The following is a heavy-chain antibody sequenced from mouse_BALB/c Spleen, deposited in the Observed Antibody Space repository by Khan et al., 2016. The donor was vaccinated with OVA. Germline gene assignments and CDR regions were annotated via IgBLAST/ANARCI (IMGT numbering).Heavy chain of an antibody. CDR1: GFTFSDYY. CDR3: ARDRIFAY. Sequence: DVQLVESGGGLVKPGGSLKLSCAASGFTFSDYYMYWVRQTPEKRLEWVATISDGGSYTYYPDSVKGRFTISRDNAKNNLYLQMSSLKSEDTAMYYCARDRIFAYWGQGTLVTVSA. CDR2: ISDGGSYT. V-gene: IGHV5-4*02. J-gene: IGHJ3*01.